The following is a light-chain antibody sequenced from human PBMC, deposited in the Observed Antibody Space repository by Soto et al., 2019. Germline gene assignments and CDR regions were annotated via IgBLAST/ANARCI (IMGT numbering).Light chain of an antibody. CDR3: QSYDSSLSGYV. J-gene: IGLJ1*01. CDR2: ANN. V-gene: IGLV1-40*01. Sequence: QSVLTQPPSVSAAPGQRVTISCTGSSSNIGAGYEAHWYQQVPGTAPKLLIYANNNRPSGVPDRFSGSKSGTSASLAITGLQAEDEAEYYCQSYDSSLSGYVFGTGTKLTVL. CDR1: SSNIGAGYE.